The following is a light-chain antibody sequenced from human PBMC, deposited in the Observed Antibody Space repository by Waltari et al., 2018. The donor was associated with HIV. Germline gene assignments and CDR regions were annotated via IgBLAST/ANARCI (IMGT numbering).Light chain of an antibody. J-gene: IGLJ2*01. CDR3: QSYDSSLSAYVV. CDR1: SSNIGAGYD. Sequence: QSVLTQPPSVSGAPGQRVTISCTGTSSNIGAGYDVHWYQQLPGTAPKLLIYANIHRPSGVPDPFSVSKSATSASLAITGLQAEDEADYFCQSYDSSLSAYVVFGGGTKLTVL. CDR2: ANI. V-gene: IGLV1-40*01.